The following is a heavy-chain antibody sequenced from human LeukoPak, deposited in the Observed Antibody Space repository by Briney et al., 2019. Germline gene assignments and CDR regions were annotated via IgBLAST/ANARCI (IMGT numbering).Heavy chain of an antibody. J-gene: IGHJ6*03. CDR3: ARHLRRRELLKYYYYYMDV. CDR1: GGSFSGYY. V-gene: IGHV4-34*01. D-gene: IGHD1-26*01. Sequence: SETLSLTCAVYGGSFSGYYWSWIRQPPGKGLEWIGEINHSGSTNYNPSLKSRVTISVDTSKNQFSLKLSSVTAADTAVYYRARHLRRRELLKYYYYYMDVWGKGTTVTISS. CDR2: INHSGST.